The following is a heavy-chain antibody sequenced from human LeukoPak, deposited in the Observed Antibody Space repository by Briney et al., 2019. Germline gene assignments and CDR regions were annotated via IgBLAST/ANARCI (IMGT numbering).Heavy chain of an antibody. D-gene: IGHD5-18*01. CDR3: ARDRIQLREIDY. CDR1: GFTFSSYA. Sequence: GGSLRLSCAASGFTFSSYAMSWVRQAPGKGLEWVSAISGSGGSTYYADSVKGRFTISRDNAKNSLYLQMNSLRAEDTAVYYCARDRIQLREIDYWGQGTLVTVSS. J-gene: IGHJ4*02. V-gene: IGHV3-23*01. CDR2: ISGSGGST.